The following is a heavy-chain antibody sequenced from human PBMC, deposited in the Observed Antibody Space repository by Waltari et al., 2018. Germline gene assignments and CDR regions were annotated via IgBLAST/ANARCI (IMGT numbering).Heavy chain of an antibody. CDR2: LDNNREGAT. CDR1: GFTFSSSA. CDR3: AKVEWGGYSGYVGDC. D-gene: IGHD5-12*01. J-gene: IGHJ4*02. Sequence: EVQLLESGGALVQPGGSVRLSCAASGFTFSSSAISWVRQAPGKGRSGFPDLDNNREGATFYAASVRGRFTISRDNSKNTLYLQMNSLRIEDTAVYYCAKVEWGGYSGYVGDCWGQGTLVTVSS. V-gene: IGHV3-23*01.